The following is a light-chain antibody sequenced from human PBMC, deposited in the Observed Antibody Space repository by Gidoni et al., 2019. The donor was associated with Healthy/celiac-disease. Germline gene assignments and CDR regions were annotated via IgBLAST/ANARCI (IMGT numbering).Light chain of an antibody. CDR3: AAWDDSLSGLV. CDR1: SSNIGSNY. Sequence: QSVLTQPPSAAGTPGPSVTISFSGSSSNIGSNYVYWYQQLPGTAPKLRIYSNIQRPSGFPDRFSGSKSGTSASLAISGLRSEDEADYYCAAWDDSLSGLVFGTGTKVTGL. J-gene: IGLJ1*01. V-gene: IGLV1-47*02. CDR2: SNI.